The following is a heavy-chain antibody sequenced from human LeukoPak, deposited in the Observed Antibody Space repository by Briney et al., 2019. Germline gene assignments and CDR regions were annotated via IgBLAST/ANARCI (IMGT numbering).Heavy chain of an antibody. J-gene: IGHJ3*02. CDR1: GGTFSSYA. V-gene: IGHV1-69*01. CDR2: IIPIFGTA. Sequence: SVKVSCKASGGTFSSYAISWVRQAPGQGLEWMGGIIPIFGTANYAQKFQDRVTITADESTSTAYMGLSSLRSEDTAVYYCARDFIGGYYDSSGYYSGAFDIWGQGTMVSVSS. D-gene: IGHD3-22*01. CDR3: ARDFIGGYYDSSGYYSGAFDI.